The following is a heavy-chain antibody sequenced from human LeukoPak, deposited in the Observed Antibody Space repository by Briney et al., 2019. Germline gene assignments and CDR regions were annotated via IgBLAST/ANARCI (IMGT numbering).Heavy chain of an antibody. V-gene: IGHV3-49*03. D-gene: IGHD3-3*01. Sequence: GGSLRLSCTASGFTFGDYAMSWFRQAPGKGLEWVGFIRSKAYGGTTEYAASVKGRFTISRDDSKSIAYLQMNSLKTEDTAMYYCTRGLIGDDFWSGYYPYYFDYWGQGTLVTVSS. CDR2: IRSKAYGGTT. J-gene: IGHJ4*02. CDR1: GFTFGDYA. CDR3: TRGLIGDDFWSGYYPYYFDY.